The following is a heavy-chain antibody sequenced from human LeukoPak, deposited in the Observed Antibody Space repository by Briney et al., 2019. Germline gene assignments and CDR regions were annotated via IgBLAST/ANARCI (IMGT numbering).Heavy chain of an antibody. CDR2: IYPGDSDT. V-gene: IGHV5-51*01. CDR3: ARLPRLYSSSWTCDY. Sequence: GESLKISCKGSGYSFTSYWIGWVRQMPGKGLEWMGIIYPGDSDTRYSPSLQGQVTISADKSISTAYLQWSSLKASDTAMYYCARLPRLYSSSWTCDYWGQGTLVTVSS. CDR1: GYSFTSYW. D-gene: IGHD6-13*01. J-gene: IGHJ4*02.